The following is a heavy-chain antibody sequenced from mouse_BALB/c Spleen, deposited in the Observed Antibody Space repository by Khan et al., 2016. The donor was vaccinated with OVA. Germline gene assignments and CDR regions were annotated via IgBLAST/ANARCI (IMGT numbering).Heavy chain of an antibody. J-gene: IGHJ1*01. D-gene: IGHD2-14*01. V-gene: IGHV5-6-3*01. Sequence: EVELVESGGGLVQPGGSLKLSCAASEFTFSGYGMSWVRQTPDKRLELVATINSNGGTSYYLDSVKGRFTISRDNAKNTLHLQMSSLKSEDTAMYYCARVYYRYDEGYWYFDVWGAGTTVTVSS. CDR3: ARVYYRYDEGYWYFDV. CDR1: EFTFSGYG. CDR2: INSNGGTS.